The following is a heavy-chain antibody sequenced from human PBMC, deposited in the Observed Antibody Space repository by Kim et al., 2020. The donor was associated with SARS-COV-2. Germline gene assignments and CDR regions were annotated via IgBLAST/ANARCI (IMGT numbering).Heavy chain of an antibody. CDR1: GFTFSSYS. CDR2: ISNSAIYI. Sequence: GGSLRLSCAASGFTFSSYSMNWVRQAPGKGLEWVSSISNSAIYIYYADSVKGRFTISRDNAKISLYLQMSSLRAEDTAVYYCARGGYCNGGGCSSNAFDLWGQGTMVTVSS. J-gene: IGHJ3*01. V-gene: IGHV3-21*06. CDR3: ARGGYCNGGGCSSNAFDL. D-gene: IGHD2-15*01.